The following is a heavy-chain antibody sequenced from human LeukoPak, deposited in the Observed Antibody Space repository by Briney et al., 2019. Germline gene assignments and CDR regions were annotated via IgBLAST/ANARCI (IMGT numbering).Heavy chain of an antibody. CDR1: GYTFTSYY. CDR2: INPSGGST. V-gene: IGHV1-46*01. Sequence: ASVKVSCKASGYTFTSYYMHWVRQAPGQGLEWMGIINPSGGSTSYAQKFQGRVTITADKSTSTAYMELSSLRSEDTAVYYCARGDYYDSSGYYYYNYWGQGTLVTVSS. D-gene: IGHD3-22*01. CDR3: ARGDYYDSSGYYYYNY. J-gene: IGHJ4*02.